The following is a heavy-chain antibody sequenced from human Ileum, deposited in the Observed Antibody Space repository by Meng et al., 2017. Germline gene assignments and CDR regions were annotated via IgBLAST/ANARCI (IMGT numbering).Heavy chain of an antibody. D-gene: IGHD1-1*01. J-gene: IGHJ4*02. CDR2: MNTDKGNT. Sequence: QVQLVQSGAEVKKPEASVKFSCKASGYTFTTYGISWVRQAPGQGLEWMGWMNTDKGNTNYAQKFQGRVTMTRDTSTSTAYMELRSLRSDDTAVYYCAREGAYNGGDYWGQGTLVTVSS. V-gene: IGHV1-18*01. CDR3: AREGAYNGGDY. CDR1: GYTFTTYG.